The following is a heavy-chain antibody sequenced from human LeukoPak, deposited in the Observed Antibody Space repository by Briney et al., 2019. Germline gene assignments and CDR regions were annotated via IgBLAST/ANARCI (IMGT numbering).Heavy chain of an antibody. CDR2: INPNSGGT. CDR1: GFTFTGSY. Sequence: ASVKVSCKASGFTFTGSYMHWVRQAPGQGLEWMGWINPNSGGTNYAQKFQGRVTMTRDTSISTAYMELSRLRSDDTAVYYCARALYGGNSVGYWGQGTLVSVSS. V-gene: IGHV1-2*02. D-gene: IGHD4-23*01. J-gene: IGHJ4*02. CDR3: ARALYGGNSVGY.